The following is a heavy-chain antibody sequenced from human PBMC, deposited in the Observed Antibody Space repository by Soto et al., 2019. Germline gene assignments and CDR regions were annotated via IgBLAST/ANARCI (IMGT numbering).Heavy chain of an antibody. CDR2: MNPNSGNT. CDR1: GYTFTSYD. V-gene: IGHV1-8*01. CDR3: PREKTSYGIDD. J-gene: IGHJ6*02. Sequence: QVQLVQSGAKVKKPGASVKVSCKASGYTFTSYDINWVRQATGQGLGWMGWMNPNSGNTGYAQKFQSRVTITKTTSISTAHMEPNSLRADATAFYYCPREKTSYGIDDWGQGTTVTVSS.